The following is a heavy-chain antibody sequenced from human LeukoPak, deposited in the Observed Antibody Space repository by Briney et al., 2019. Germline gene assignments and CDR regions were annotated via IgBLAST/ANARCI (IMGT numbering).Heavy chain of an antibody. J-gene: IGHJ4*02. CDR1: GFTFDDHT. CDR2: ISWDGGVT. CDR3: AKSDHRGDGFNYDY. V-gene: IGHV3-43*01. Sequence: TGGSLRLSWAASGFTFDDHTMHWVRQAPGKGLEWVSLISWDGGVTKYAGSVKGRFTISRDNTKKSLYLQMNSLRTEDTALYYCAKSDHRGDGFNYDYWGQGTLVTVSS. D-gene: IGHD5-24*01.